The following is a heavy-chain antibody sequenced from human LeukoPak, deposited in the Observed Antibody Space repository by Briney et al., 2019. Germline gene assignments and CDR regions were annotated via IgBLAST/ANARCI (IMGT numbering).Heavy chain of an antibody. CDR1: GGSISSSSYY. CDR3: ASPDPRGSPFDY. V-gene: IGHV4-39*07. D-gene: IGHD3-10*01. CDR2: IYYSGST. Sequence: SETLSLTCTVSGGSISSSSYYWGWIRQPPGKGLEWIGSIYYSGSTYYNPSLKSRVTISVDTSKNQFSLKLSSVTAADTAVYYCASPDPRGSPFDYWGQGTLVTVSS. J-gene: IGHJ4*02.